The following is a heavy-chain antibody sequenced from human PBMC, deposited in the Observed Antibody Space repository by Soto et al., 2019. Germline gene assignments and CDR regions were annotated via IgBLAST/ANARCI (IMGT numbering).Heavy chain of an antibody. CDR3: VAARPFDY. CDR1: GYTFTSYG. CDR2: ISAYNGNT. J-gene: IGHJ4*02. D-gene: IGHD6-6*01. V-gene: IGHV1-18*04. Sequence: ASVKVSCKASGYTFTSYGISWVRQAPGQGLEWMGWISAYNGNTNYAQKLQGRVTMTTDNSKNTLYLQMNSLRAEDTAVYHCVAARPFDYWGQGTLVTVSS.